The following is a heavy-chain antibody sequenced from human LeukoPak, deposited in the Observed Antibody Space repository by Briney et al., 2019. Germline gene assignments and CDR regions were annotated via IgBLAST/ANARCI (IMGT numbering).Heavy chain of an antibody. CDR1: GXTFSSYS. Sequence: QPGGSLRLSWAASGXTFSSYSMNWVRQAPGKGLEWISYITSSSSTIYYADSVKGRFTISRDNAKNSQFLQMNSLRNEDTAVYHCAISDSLWGQGTLVTVSS. V-gene: IGHV3-48*02. J-gene: IGHJ4*02. CDR2: ITSSSSTI. CDR3: AISDSL. D-gene: IGHD3-22*01.